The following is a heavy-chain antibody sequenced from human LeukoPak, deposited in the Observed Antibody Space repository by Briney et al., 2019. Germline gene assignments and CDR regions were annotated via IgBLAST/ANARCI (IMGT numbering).Heavy chain of an antibody. D-gene: IGHD3-3*01. J-gene: IGHJ3*02. CDR3: ASTNPYPSLLLRFLEGDAFDI. Sequence: ASVKVSCKASGGTFSSYAISWVRQTPGQGLEWMGGIIPIFGTANYAQKFQGRVTTTADESTSTAYMELSSLRSEDTAVYYCASTNPYPSLLLRFLEGDAFDIWGQGTMVTVSS. CDR1: GGTFSSYA. V-gene: IGHV1-69*13. CDR2: IIPIFGTA.